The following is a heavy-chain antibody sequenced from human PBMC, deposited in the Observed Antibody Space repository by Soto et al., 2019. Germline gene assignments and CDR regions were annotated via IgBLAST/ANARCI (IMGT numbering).Heavy chain of an antibody. Sequence: PSETLSLTCTASGGSISSYYWSWIRQPPGKGLEWIGYIYYSGSTNYNPSLKSRVTISVDTSKNQFSLKLSSVTAADTAVYYCARGWGGYSYGYPNWFDPWGQGTLVTVSS. V-gene: IGHV4-59*01. CDR3: ARGWGGYSYGYPNWFDP. D-gene: IGHD5-18*01. CDR1: GGSISSYY. CDR2: IYYSGST. J-gene: IGHJ5*02.